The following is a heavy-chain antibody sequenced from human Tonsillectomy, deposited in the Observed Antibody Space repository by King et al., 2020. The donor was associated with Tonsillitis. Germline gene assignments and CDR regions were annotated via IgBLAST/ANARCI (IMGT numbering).Heavy chain of an antibody. Sequence: VQLVESGGGVVQPGRSLRLSCAASGFTFSNYAMHWVRQAPGKGLEWVAVISYDGSNQYYADSVKGRFTISRDNSKKTLYLQMNSLRGEDTAVYYCARAEYGSVSYLAYWGQGTLVTVSS. CDR3: ARAEYGSVSYLAY. D-gene: IGHD3-10*01. J-gene: IGHJ4*02. CDR1: GFTFSNYA. CDR2: ISYDGSNQ. V-gene: IGHV3-30*04.